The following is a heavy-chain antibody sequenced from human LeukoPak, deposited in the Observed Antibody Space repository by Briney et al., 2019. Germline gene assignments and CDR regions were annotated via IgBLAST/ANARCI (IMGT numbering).Heavy chain of an antibody. CDR1: GGSISRYY. V-gene: IGHV4-59*01. CDR2: IYYSGST. J-gene: IGHJ4*02. CDR3: ARVLGYCSSTSCFEFDY. D-gene: IGHD2-2*01. Sequence: SETLSLTCTVSGGSISRYYWSWIRQPPGKGLEWIGYIYYSGSTNYNPSLKSRVTISVDTSKNQFSLKLSSVTAADTAVYYCARVLGYCSSTSCFEFDYWGQGTLVTVSS.